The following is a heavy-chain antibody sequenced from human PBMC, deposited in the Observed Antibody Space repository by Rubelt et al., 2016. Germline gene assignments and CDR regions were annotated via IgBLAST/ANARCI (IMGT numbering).Heavy chain of an antibody. CDR2: LNHSGST. V-gene: IGHV4-34*01. D-gene: IGHD3-22*01. Sequence: QVQLQQWGAGLLKPSETLSLTCAVYGGSFSGYYWCWIRQPPGKGLGWIGELNHSGSTNYNPSLKSRVTISVDTSKHQSSLKRSSVTAEDTAVYYCARGKEGLGVTMMDYWGQGTLVTVSS. CDR1: GGSFSGYY. CDR3: ARGKEGLGVTMMDY. J-gene: IGHJ4*02.